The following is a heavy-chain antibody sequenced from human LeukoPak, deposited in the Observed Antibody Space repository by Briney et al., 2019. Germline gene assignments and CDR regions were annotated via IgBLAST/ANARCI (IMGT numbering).Heavy chain of an antibody. D-gene: IGHD1/OR15-1a*01. Sequence: PGGSLSLSWPASGFTFSSYGMSGVGQPPGKGLDGVANIRQDGSVQNYVDSVKGRFTISRDNPKNSVYLQMSSLRAEDTAVYYCLVTTRSRGFDYWGQGTLVTVSS. J-gene: IGHJ4*02. CDR2: IRQDGSVQ. V-gene: IGHV3-7*01. CDR3: LVTTRSRGFDY. CDR1: GFTFSSYG.